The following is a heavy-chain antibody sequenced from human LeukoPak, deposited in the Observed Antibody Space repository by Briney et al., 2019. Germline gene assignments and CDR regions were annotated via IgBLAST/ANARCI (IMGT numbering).Heavy chain of an antibody. V-gene: IGHV1-18*01. CDR3: ARDTLYYYDSSGYYY. Sequence: PTASVKVSCKASGYTFTSYGISWVRQAPGQGLEWMGWISAYNGNTNYAQKLQGRVTMTTDTSTSTAYMELRSLRSDDTAVYYCARDTLYYYDSSGYYYWGQGTLVTVS. CDR1: GYTFTSYG. D-gene: IGHD3-22*01. J-gene: IGHJ4*02. CDR2: ISAYNGNT.